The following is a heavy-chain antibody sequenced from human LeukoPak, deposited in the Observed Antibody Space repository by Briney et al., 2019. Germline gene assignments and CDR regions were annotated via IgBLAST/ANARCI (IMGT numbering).Heavy chain of an antibody. CDR2: IYYSGST. J-gene: IGHJ5*02. V-gene: IGHV4-59*08. CDR3: ARHPGAVAGTWWFDP. Sequence: SSETLSLTCTVSGGSISSYYWSWLRQPPGKGLEWIGYIYYSGSTNYNPSLKSRVTISVDTSKNQFSLKLSSVTAADTAVYYCARHPGAVAGTWWFDPWGQGTLVTVSS. CDR1: GGSISSYY. D-gene: IGHD6-19*01.